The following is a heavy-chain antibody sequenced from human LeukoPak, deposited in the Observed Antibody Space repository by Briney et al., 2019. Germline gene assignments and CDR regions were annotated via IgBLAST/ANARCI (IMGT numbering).Heavy chain of an antibody. V-gene: IGHV4-59*11. Sequence: SETLSLTCSVSGGSISSHYWSWIRQPPGKGLEWIGYIYYSGSTKYNPSLKSRVTISVDTSKNQFSLKLSSVTAADTAVYYCARGGTAVTPGLLWFDPWGQGTLVTVSS. J-gene: IGHJ5*02. CDR1: GGSISSHY. CDR3: ARGGTAVTPGLLWFDP. CDR2: IYYSGST. D-gene: IGHD4-17*01.